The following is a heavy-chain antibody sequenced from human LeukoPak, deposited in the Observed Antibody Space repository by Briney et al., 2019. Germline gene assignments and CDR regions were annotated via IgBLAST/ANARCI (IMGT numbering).Heavy chain of an antibody. CDR3: AILRGDCSSTSCYTFYYFDY. V-gene: IGHV3-20*04. D-gene: IGHD2-2*02. CDR2: INWNGGST. J-gene: IGHJ4*02. Sequence: RAGGSLRLSCAASGFTFEDYGMSWVRQAPGKGLEWVSDINWNGGSTGYADSVKGRFTISRDNSKNTLYLQMNSLRAEDTAVYYCAILRGDCSSTSCYTFYYFDYWGQGTLVTVSS. CDR1: GFTFEDYG.